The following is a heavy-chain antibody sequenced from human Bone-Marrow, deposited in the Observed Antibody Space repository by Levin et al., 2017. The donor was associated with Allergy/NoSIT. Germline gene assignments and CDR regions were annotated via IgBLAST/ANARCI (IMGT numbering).Heavy chain of an antibody. V-gene: IGHV4-59*01. Sequence: SETLSLTCAVSGGSISTYYWTWIRQSPGKGLEWIGNVYFTGTTTYNPSLESRVTISVDTSKNQFSLTLTSVTAADTAVYFCARSRETYQDWSFASWGPGALVTVSS. J-gene: IGHJ4*02. CDR1: GGSISTYY. CDR3: ARSRETYQDWSFAS. D-gene: IGHD3/OR15-3a*01. CDR2: VYFTGTT.